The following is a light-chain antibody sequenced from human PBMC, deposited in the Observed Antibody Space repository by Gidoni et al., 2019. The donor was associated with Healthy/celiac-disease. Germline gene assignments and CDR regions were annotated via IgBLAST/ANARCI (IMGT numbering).Light chain of an antibody. V-gene: IGLV1-40*01. J-gene: IGLJ2*01. Sequence: QSVLTQPPSVSGAPGQRVTISCTGSSSNLGAGYDVHWYQKLPGTAPKLLIYGNSNRPSGVPDRFSGSKSGTSASLAITGLQAEDEAVYYCQSYDSSLSGSEVVFGGGTKLTVL. CDR1: SSNLGAGYD. CDR2: GNS. CDR3: QSYDSSLSGSEVV.